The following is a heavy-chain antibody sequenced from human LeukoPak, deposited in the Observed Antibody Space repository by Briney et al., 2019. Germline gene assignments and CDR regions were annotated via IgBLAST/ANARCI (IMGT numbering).Heavy chain of an antibody. CDR2: ISWNSGSI. CDR3: AKVALPYDSSGYYSG. J-gene: IGHJ4*02. V-gene: IGHV3-9*03. CDR1: GFTFDDYA. Sequence: PGRSLRLSCAASGFTFDDYAVHWVRQAPGKALERVSGISWNSGSIGYADSVKGRFTISRDNAKNSLYLQMNSLRAEDMALYYCAKVALPYDSSGYYSGWGQGTLVTVSS. D-gene: IGHD3-22*01.